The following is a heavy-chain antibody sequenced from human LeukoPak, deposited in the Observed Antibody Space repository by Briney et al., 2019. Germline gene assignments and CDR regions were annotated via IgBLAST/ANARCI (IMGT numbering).Heavy chain of an antibody. CDR3: ARGQPYSSSSFYGMDV. V-gene: IGHV3-21*01. J-gene: IGHJ6*02. D-gene: IGHD6-6*01. CDR2: ISSSSSYI. Sequence: GGSLRLSCAASGFTFSSYSMNWVRQAPGEGLEWVSSISSSSSYIYYADSVKGRFTISRDNAKNSLYLQMNSLRAEDTAVYYCARGQPYSSSSFYGMDVWGQGTTVTVSS. CDR1: GFTFSSYS.